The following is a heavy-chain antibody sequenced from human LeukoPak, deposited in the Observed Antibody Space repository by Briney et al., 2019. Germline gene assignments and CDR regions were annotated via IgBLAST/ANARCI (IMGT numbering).Heavy chain of an antibody. CDR3: AKDHSDEALLS. D-gene: IGHD1-26*01. V-gene: IGHV3-23*01. CDR2: ISGSGGSK. Sequence: GGSLRLSCAASGFTFSSYAMSWVRQAPGKGLEWVSDISGSGGSKYYSDSVKGRFTISRDNSKNTLYLQMNSLRAEDTAVYYCAKDHSDEALLSWGQGTMVTVSS. J-gene: IGHJ3*01. CDR1: GFTFSSYA.